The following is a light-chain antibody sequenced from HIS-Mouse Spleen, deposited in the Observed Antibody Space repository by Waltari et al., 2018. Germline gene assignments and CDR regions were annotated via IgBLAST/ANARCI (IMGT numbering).Light chain of an antibody. CDR3: QQYGSSYT. Sequence: EIVLTQSPGTLSLSPGERATLSCRASQSVSSSYLAWYQQKPAQAPRLLIYGASSSATGIPDRFSGSGSGTDFTLTISRLEPEDFAVYYCQQYGSSYTFGQGTKLEIK. CDR2: GAS. V-gene: IGKV3-20*01. CDR1: QSVSSSY. J-gene: IGKJ2*01.